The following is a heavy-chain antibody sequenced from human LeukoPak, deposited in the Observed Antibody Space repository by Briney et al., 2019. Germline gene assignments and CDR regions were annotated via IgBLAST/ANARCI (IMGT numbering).Heavy chain of an antibody. J-gene: IGHJ3*02. CDR3: ARETEGVAADI. Sequence: GGSLRLSCAASGFTFSSYAMSWVRQAPGKGLEWVSVIYSGGSTYYADSVKGRFTISRDNSKNTLYLQMNSLRAEDTAVYYCARETEGVAADIWGQGTMVTVSS. D-gene: IGHD6-19*01. CDR1: GFTFSSYA. CDR2: IYSGGST. V-gene: IGHV3-53*01.